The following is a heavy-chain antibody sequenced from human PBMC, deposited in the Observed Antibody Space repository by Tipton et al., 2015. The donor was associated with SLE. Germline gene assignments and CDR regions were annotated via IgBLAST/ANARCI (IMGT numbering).Heavy chain of an antibody. J-gene: IGHJ4*02. Sequence: QLVQSGAEVKKPGESLKISCEGSGYTFFNYFIGWVRQMPGKGLEWMAITYPGDSDTRYSPSFQGQVTISADMSISTAYLQWRSLEASDSAIYYCARRTYDYGEYWGQGTLVTVSS. CDR1: GYTFFNYF. CDR3: ARRTYDYGEY. D-gene: IGHD3-16*01. V-gene: IGHV5-51*01. CDR2: TYPGDSDT.